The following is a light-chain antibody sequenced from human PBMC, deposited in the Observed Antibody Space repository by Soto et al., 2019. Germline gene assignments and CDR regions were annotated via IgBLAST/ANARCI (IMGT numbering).Light chain of an antibody. Sequence: EIVLTQSPGTLSLSPGERATLSCRASQTNSSDYLAWYQQKPSQAPRLLIYGASSRATGIPDRFSGSGSGTDFTLTISRLESEAFALYYCQQYGRSPTLFTFGPGTKVD. CDR3: QQYGRSPTLFT. V-gene: IGKV3-20*01. J-gene: IGKJ3*01. CDR2: GAS. CDR1: QTNSSDY.